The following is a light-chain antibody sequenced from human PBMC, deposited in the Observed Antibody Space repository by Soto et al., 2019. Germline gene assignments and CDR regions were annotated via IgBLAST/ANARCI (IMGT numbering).Light chain of an antibody. CDR1: QSVSSSY. J-gene: IGKJ2*01. CDR2: GAS. CDR3: QHYVY. V-gene: IGKV3-20*01. Sequence: EIVLTQSPGTLSLSPGERATLSCRASQSVSSSYLAWYQQKPGQAPSLLIYGASRRATGIPDRFSGSGSGTDFTLTISRLEPEDFAVYYCQHYVYFGQGTKLEIK.